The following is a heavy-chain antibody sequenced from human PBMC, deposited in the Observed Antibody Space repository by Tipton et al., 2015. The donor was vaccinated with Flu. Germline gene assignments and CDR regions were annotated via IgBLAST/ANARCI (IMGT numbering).Heavy chain of an antibody. CDR3: ARGEIDYTNYYFYMDV. Sequence: TLSLTCTVSSGSIRSTNYFCAWIRQPPGKGLELIGSIYPSGTTYSNPSLKSRVTISVDTSKNQFSLNLNSVTAADTAAYYCARGEIDYTNYYFYMDVWGKGTTVTVSS. CDR2: IYPSGTT. J-gene: IGHJ6*03. D-gene: IGHD4-11*01. V-gene: IGHV4-39*07. CDR1: SGSIRSTNYF.